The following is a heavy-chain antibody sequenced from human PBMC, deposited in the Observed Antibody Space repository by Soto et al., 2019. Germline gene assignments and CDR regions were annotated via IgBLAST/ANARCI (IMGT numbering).Heavy chain of an antibody. CDR2: ISAYNGNT. CDR3: ERDKIVAGDAFDN. J-gene: IGHJ3*02. D-gene: IGHD5-12*01. Sequence: ASVKVSCKASGYTFTSYGISWVRQAPGQGLEWMGWISAYNGNTNYAQKLQGRVTMTTDTSTHTAYMELRSLRSDDTAVYYCERDKIVAGDAFDNWGQGTMVTVSS. CDR1: GYTFTSYG. V-gene: IGHV1-18*01.